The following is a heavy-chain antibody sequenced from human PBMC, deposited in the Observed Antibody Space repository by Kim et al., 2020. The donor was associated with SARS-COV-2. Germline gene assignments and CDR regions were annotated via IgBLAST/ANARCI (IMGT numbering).Heavy chain of an antibody. V-gene: IGHV1-69*04. Sequence: SVKVSCKASGGTFSSYAISWVRQAPGQGLEWMGRIIPILGIANYAQKFQGRVTITADKSTSTAYMELSSLRSEDTAVYYCARAQRKYYGSGLEGMDVWG. CDR3: ARAQRKYYGSGLEGMDV. CDR1: GGTFSSYA. J-gene: IGHJ6*02. CDR2: IIPILGIA. D-gene: IGHD3-10*01.